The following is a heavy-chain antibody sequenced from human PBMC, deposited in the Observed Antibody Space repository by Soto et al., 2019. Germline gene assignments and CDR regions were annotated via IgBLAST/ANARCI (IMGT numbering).Heavy chain of an antibody. J-gene: IGHJ4*02. CDR2: IYMSGST. V-gene: IGHV4-4*07. CDR3: ARTVGAAYYFDF. Sequence: QVQLQESGPGLVKPSETLSLTCNVSGDSMTKYYWSWIRQPAGKGLEWIGRIYMSGSTNYNPSLKSRVTMSIDTSNNHFSLDVKSVTAADTAVYYCARTVGAAYYFDFWGQGALVTVSS. D-gene: IGHD1-26*01. CDR1: GDSMTKYY.